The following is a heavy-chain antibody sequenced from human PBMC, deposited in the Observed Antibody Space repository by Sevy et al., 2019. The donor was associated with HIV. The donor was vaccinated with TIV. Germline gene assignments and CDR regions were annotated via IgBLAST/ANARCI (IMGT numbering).Heavy chain of an antibody. CDR2: IYPGDSDT. CDR3: ARHHVAVAGAPRVDV. J-gene: IGHJ6*02. D-gene: IGHD6-19*01. V-gene: IGHV5-51*01. CDR1: GYSFTNYW. Sequence: GESLKISCKGSGYSFTNYWIGWVRQMPGKGLEWMGIIYPGDSDTRYSPSFQGQVTMSVDKSISTAYLQWSSLKASDTAMYYCARHHVAVAGAPRVDVWGQWTTVTVSS.